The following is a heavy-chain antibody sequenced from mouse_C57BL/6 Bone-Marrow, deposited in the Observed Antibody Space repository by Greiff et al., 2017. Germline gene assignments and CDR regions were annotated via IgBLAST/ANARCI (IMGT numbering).Heavy chain of an antibody. CDR1: GYTFTSYW. CDR2: IYPGNSDT. V-gene: IGHV1-5*01. CDR3: TGGSSYGYYFDD. D-gene: IGHD1-1*01. Sequence: EVQLQQSGTVLARPGASVKMSCKTSGYTFTSYWMHWVKQRPGQGLEWIGAIYPGNSDTSYNQKFKGKAKLTAVTSASTAYMELSSLTNEDSAVYYCTGGSSYGYYFDDWGQGTTLTVAS. J-gene: IGHJ2*01.